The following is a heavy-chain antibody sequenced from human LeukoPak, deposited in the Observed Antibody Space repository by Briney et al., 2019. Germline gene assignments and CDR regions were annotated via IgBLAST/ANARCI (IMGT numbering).Heavy chain of an antibody. J-gene: IGHJ4*02. CDR2: FDPEGGET. V-gene: IGHV1-24*01. D-gene: IGHD3-22*01. CDR3: ATQNYYDSSGFGDY. CDR1: GYTLTELS. Sequence: GASVKVSCKVSGYTLTELSMHWVRQAPGKGLEWMGGFDPEGGETIYAQKFQGRVTVTEDTSTDTAYMELSSLRSEDTAVYYCATQNYYDSSGFGDYWGQGTLVTVSS.